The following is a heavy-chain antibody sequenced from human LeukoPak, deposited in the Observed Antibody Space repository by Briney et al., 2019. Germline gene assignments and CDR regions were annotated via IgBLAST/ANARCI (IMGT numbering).Heavy chain of an antibody. Sequence: GRSLRLSCAASGFTFEDYAMHWVRQAPGKGLEWVSGISWNSGSIGYANSVKGRFTISRDNAKNSLYLQMNSLRAEDTALYYCAKDIGTSYYYYYGMDVWGQGTTVTVSS. CDR3: AKDIGTSYYYYYGMDV. CDR1: GFTFEDYA. CDR2: ISWNSGSI. J-gene: IGHJ6*02. V-gene: IGHV3-9*01. D-gene: IGHD2-2*01.